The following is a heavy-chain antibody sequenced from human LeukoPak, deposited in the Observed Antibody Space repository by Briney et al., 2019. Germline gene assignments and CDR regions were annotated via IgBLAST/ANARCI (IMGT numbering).Heavy chain of an antibody. CDR1: GFTFIDYA. Sequence: GSLRLSCATSGFTFIDYAMSWVRQAPGKGLEWVSSISNSGYTYYAVSVKGRFTVSRDSSNNTVYLQTNSLRAEDTAMYYCAKDIRAVGTSVFEYWGQGTLVSVSS. D-gene: IGHD3-10*01. V-gene: IGHV3-23*01. CDR2: ISNSGYT. J-gene: IGHJ4*02. CDR3: AKDIRAVGTSVFEY.